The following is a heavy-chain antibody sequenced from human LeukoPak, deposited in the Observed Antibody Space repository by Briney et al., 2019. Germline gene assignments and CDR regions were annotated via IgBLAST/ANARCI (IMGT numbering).Heavy chain of an antibody. CDR2: IYSGGST. D-gene: IGHD3-16*02. CDR1: GFTVSSNY. Sequence: PGGSLRLFCAASGFTVSSNYMSWVRQAPGKGLEWVSVIYSGGSTYYADSVKGRFTISRDNSKNTLYLQMNSLRAEDTAVYYCARDLFYDYVWGSYRLDHGMDVWGQGTTVTVSS. V-gene: IGHV3-53*01. CDR3: ARDLFYDYVWGSYRLDHGMDV. J-gene: IGHJ6*02.